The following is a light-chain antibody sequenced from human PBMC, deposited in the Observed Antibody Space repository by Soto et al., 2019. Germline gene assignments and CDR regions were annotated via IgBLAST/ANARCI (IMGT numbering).Light chain of an antibody. Sequence: EGVMTQSPATLSVSPGDRAILSCRASHSVNTNLAWYQQRPGQPPRLLIYGASTRASDVPGRFSGSGSGREFTLTISSLQSEDFAIYSCHQYNSWPWTFGQGTKVET. J-gene: IGKJ1*01. V-gene: IGKV3-15*01. CDR1: HSVNTN. CDR2: GAS. CDR3: HQYNSWPWT.